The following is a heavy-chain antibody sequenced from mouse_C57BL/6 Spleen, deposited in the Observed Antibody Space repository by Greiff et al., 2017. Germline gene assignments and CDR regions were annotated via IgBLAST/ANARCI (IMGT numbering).Heavy chain of an antibody. V-gene: IGHV5-4*01. CDR2: ISDGGSYT. CDR3: AREYYYGSSYGYFDV. CDR1: GFTFSSYA. Sequence: EVNVVESGGGLVKPGGSLKLSCAASGFTFSSYAMSWVRQTPEKRLEWVATISDGGSYTYYPDNVKGRFTISRDNAKNNLYLQMSHLKSEDTAMYYCAREYYYGSSYGYFDVWGTGTTVTVSS. D-gene: IGHD1-1*01. J-gene: IGHJ1*03.